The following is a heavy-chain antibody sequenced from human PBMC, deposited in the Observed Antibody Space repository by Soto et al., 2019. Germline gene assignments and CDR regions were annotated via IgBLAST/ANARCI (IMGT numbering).Heavy chain of an antibody. CDR1: GYTFSNYG. CDR3: ARVVPGAEAWFGP. CDR2: LSVYSDGT. D-gene: IGHD2-2*01. J-gene: IGHJ5*02. V-gene: IGHV1-18*01. Sequence: QVQLVQSGGEVKRPGASVKVSCKTSGYTFSNYGITWVRQAPGQPLEWLGWLSVYSDGTNYAQKFQGRVSMTTDTSTTTAYMELRSLRSDDTAVYYCARVVPGAEAWFGPWGQGTLVTVSS.